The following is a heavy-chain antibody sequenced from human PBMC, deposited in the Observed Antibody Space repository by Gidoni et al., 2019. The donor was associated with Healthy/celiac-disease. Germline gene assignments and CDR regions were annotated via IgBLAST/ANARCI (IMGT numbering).Heavy chain of an antibody. CDR1: RGTFSSYA. CDR2: IIPIFGTA. V-gene: IGHV1-69*01. Sequence: QVQLVQSGAEVKKPGSSVKVSCKAYRGTFSSYAISWVRQAPGQGLEWMGWIIPIFGTANYAQKFQGRVTITADESTSTAYMELSSLRSEDTVVYYCARSSGSYYTYDYWGQGTLVTVSS. CDR3: ARSSGSYYTYDY. D-gene: IGHD1-26*01. J-gene: IGHJ4*02.